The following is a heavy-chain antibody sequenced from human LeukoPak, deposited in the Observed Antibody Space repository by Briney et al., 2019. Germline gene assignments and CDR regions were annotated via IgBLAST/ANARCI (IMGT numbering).Heavy chain of an antibody. D-gene: IGHD4-17*01. CDR3: TSYGDYVGYFDY. J-gene: IGHJ4*02. V-gene: IGHV3-73*01. Sequence: GGSLKLSCAASGFTFSDSAIHWVRQASGKGLEWVGRIRSKANSYATVYAASVKGRFTISRDDSKNTAYLQMNSLKSEDTAVYYCTSYGDYVGYFDYWGQGTLVTVSS. CDR1: GFTFSDSA. CDR2: IRSKANSYAT.